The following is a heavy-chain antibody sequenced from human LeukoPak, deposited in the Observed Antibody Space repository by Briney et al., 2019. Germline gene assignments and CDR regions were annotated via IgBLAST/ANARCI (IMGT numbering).Heavy chain of an antibody. Sequence: GGSLRLSCAASGFTFSSYAMSWVRQAPGKGLEWVSAISGSGGSTYYADSVKGRFTISRDNSKNTLYLQMNSLRAADTAVYYCAKRGTSSGWCSFDYWGQGTLVTVSS. J-gene: IGHJ4*02. CDR1: GFTFSSYA. CDR3: AKRGTSSGWCSFDY. V-gene: IGHV3-23*01. D-gene: IGHD6-19*01. CDR2: ISGSGGST.